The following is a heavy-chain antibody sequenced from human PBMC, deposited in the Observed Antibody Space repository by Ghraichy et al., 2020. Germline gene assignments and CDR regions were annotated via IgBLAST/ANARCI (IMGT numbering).Heavy chain of an antibody. CDR3: ARAGVYCSSTSCYYYYYMDV. CDR1: GGSFSGYY. Sequence: SETLSLTCAVYGGSFSGYYWSWIRQPPGKGLEWIGEINHSGSTNYNPSLKSRVTISVDTSKNQFSLKLSSVTAADTAVYYCARAGVYCSSTSCYYYYYMDVWGKGTTVTVSS. V-gene: IGHV4-34*01. CDR2: INHSGST. J-gene: IGHJ6*03. D-gene: IGHD2-2*01.